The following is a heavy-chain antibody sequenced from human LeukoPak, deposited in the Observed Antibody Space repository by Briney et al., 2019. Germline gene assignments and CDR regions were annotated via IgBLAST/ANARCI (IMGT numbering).Heavy chain of an antibody. J-gene: IGHJ4*02. CDR3: ATNGPGIAVAGYVDY. V-gene: IGHV3-30-3*01. D-gene: IGHD6-19*01. Sequence: PGRSLRLSCAASGFTFSGYAMHWVRQAPGGGLEWVAVISYDGSNDYYADSVKGRFTISRDNSKNTLYLQMNSLRAEDTAVYYCATNGPGIAVAGYVDYWGQGTLVTVSS. CDR2: ISYDGSND. CDR1: GFTFSGYA.